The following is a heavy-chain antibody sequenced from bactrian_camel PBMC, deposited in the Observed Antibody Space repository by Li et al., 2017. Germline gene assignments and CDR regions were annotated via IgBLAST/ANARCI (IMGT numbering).Heavy chain of an antibody. J-gene: IGHJ4*01. CDR1: GFTFSSYA. V-gene: IGHV3S31*01. Sequence: DVQLVESGGGSVQAGGSLRLSCAASGFTFSSYAMDWARQAPGKGLEWVSRITGGGSSTTYYADSVKGRFTISKDDAKNTLFLEMNSLKPEDTAMYTCAATEVEYCYTPIDTTKSAYEYDHWGQGTQVTVS. CDR3: AATEVEYCYTPIDTTKSAYEYDH. CDR2: ITGGGSSTT. D-gene: IGHD2*01.